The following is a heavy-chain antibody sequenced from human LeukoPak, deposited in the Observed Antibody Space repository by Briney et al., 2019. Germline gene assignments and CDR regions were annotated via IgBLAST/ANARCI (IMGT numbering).Heavy chain of an antibody. CDR2: INQDGSGE. V-gene: IGHV3-7*01. Sequence: GGSLRLSCAASGFTFSNYWMARVRQAPGKGLEGVANINQDGSGEYYVASVRGRFTISRDNAKNSLYLQMNSLRAEDTAVYYCAREYSYGGPGNAFDIWGQGTMVTVSS. CDR1: GFTFSNYW. J-gene: IGHJ3*02. D-gene: IGHD5-18*01. CDR3: AREYSYGGPGNAFDI.